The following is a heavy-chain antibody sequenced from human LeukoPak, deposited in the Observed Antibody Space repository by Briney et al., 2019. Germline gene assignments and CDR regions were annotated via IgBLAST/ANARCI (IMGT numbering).Heavy chain of an antibody. CDR2: ISSSSSTI. CDR1: GFIFSSYS. D-gene: IGHD3-10*01. J-gene: IGHJ4*02. Sequence: PGGSLRLSCAASGFIFSSYSMNWVRQAPGKGLEWVSYISSSSSTIYYADSVNGRFTISRDNAKNSLYLQMNSLRAEDTAVYYCARVLHYYGSGSPDSNWGQGTLVTVSS. V-gene: IGHV3-48*04. CDR3: ARVLHYYGSGSPDSN.